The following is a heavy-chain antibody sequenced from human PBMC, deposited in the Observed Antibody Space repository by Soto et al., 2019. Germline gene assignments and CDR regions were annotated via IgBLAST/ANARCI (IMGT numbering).Heavy chain of an antibody. J-gene: IGHJ4*02. Sequence: PGGSLRLSCAASGFTFSSYAMHWVRQDPGKGLEWVAVISYDGSNKYYADSVKGRFTISRDNSKNTLYLQMNSLRAEDTAVYYCARDSTRYSGSYPVPKYWGQGTLVTVSS. CDR2: ISYDGSNK. CDR1: GFTFSSYA. CDR3: ARDSTRYSGSYPVPKY. D-gene: IGHD1-26*01. V-gene: IGHV3-30-3*01.